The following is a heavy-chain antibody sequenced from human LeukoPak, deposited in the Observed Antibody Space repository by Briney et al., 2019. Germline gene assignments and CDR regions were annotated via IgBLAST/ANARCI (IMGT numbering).Heavy chain of an antibody. CDR3: ARGHGGSSGTDLDY. Sequence: SETLSLTCTVSGGSISSGSYYWSWIRQPAGKGLEWIGRIYTSGSTNYNPSLKSRVTISVDTSKNQFSLKLSSVTAADTAVYYCARGHGGSSGTDLDYWGQGTLVTVSS. V-gene: IGHV4-61*02. D-gene: IGHD1-26*01. J-gene: IGHJ4*02. CDR2: IYTSGST. CDR1: GGSISSGSYY.